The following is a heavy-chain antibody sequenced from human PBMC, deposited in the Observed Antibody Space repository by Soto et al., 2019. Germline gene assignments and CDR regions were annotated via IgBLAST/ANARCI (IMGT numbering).Heavy chain of an antibody. CDR2: IYYSGST. Sequence: SETLSLTWTVSGGSVSSGSYYWSCIRQPPGKGLEWIGYIYYSGSTNYNPSLKSRVTISVDTSKNQFSLKLSSVTAADTAVYYCASGFTVTYNWFDPWGQGTLVTVSS. D-gene: IGHD4-17*01. V-gene: IGHV4-61*01. J-gene: IGHJ5*02. CDR3: ASGFTVTYNWFDP. CDR1: GGSVSSGSYY.